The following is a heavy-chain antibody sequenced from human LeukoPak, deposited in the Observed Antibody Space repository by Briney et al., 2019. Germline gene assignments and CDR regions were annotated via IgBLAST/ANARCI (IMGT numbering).Heavy chain of an antibody. V-gene: IGHV4-59*08. J-gene: IGHJ6*03. CDR1: GGSLSSYY. CDR2: IYYSGST. CDR3: ARHFAVSYYYMDV. Sequence: KPSETLSLTCTASGGSLSSYYWSWIRQPPGKGLEWIGYIYYSGSTNYNPSLKSRVTILVDTSTSQFSLKLSSVTAADTAVYYCARHFAVSYYYMDVWGKGTTVTVPS.